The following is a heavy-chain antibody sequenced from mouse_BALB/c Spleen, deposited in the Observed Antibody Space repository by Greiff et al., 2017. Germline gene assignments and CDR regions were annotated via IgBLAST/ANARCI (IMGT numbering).Heavy chain of an antibody. J-gene: IGHJ4*01. CDR1: GFSLTGYG. CDR2: IWGDGST. D-gene: IGHD2-14*01. V-gene: IGHV2-6-7*01. CDR3: AREDRYDEGGAMDY. Sequence: VQLKESGPGLVAPSQSLSITCTVSGFSLTGYGVNWVRQPPGKGLEWLGMIWGDGSTDYNSALKSRLSISKDNSKRQVFLKMNSLQTDDTARYYCAREDRYDEGGAMDYWGQGTSVTVSS.